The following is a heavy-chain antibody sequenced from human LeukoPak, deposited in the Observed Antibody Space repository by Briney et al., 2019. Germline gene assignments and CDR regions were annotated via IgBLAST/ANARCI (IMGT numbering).Heavy chain of an antibody. D-gene: IGHD6-19*01. CDR1: GFTFSSYW. V-gene: IGHV3-74*01. CDR2: INSDGSST. Sequence: GGSLRLSCAGSGFTFSSYWMHWVRQAPGKGLVWVTRINSDGSSTNYADSVKGRFTISRDNAKNTLYLQMNSLGAEDTAVYYCARDHLSSGSSPNYYYYYYMDVWGKGTTVTISS. CDR3: ARDHLSSGSSPNYYYYYYMDV. J-gene: IGHJ6*03.